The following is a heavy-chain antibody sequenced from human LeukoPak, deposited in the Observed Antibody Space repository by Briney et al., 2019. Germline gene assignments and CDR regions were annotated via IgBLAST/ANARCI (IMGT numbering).Heavy chain of an antibody. J-gene: IGHJ6*02. CDR3: ARAVTQPPCYYYGMDV. V-gene: IGHV1-8*01. D-gene: IGHD4-17*01. Sequence: GASVKVSCKASGYTFTSYDINWVRQATGQGLEWMGWMNPNSGNTGYAQKFQGRVTMTRNTSISTAYMELSSLRSEDTAVYYCARAVTQPPCYYYGMDVWGQGTTVTVSS. CDR2: MNPNSGNT. CDR1: GYTFTSYD.